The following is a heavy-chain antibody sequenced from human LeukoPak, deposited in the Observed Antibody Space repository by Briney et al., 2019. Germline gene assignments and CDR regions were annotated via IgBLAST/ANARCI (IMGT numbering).Heavy chain of an antibody. CDR1: GGSISSYY. CDR2: IYYSGST. Sequence: ETLSLTCTVSGGSISSYYWSWIRQPLGKGLEWIGYIYYSGSTNYNPSLKSRVTISVDTSKNQFSLKLSSVTAADTAVYYCARVPPYYYDSSGHFDYWGQGTLVTVSS. J-gene: IGHJ4*02. V-gene: IGHV4-59*01. CDR3: ARVPPYYYDSSGHFDY. D-gene: IGHD3-22*01.